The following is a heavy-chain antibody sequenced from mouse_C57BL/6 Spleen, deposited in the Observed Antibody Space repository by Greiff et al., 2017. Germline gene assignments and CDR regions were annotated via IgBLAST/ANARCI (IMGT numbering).Heavy chain of an antibody. CDR1: GFTFSDYG. CDR3: ARCYYNGSSPYYFDY. J-gene: IGHJ2*01. CDR2: ISSGSSTI. Sequence: EVMLVESGGGLVKPGGSLKLSCAASGFTFSDYGMHWVRQAPEKGLEWVAYISSGSSTIYYADTVKGRFTISRDNAKNTLFLQMTSLRSEDTAMYYCARCYYNGSSPYYFDYWGQGTTLTVSS. V-gene: IGHV5-17*01. D-gene: IGHD1-1*01.